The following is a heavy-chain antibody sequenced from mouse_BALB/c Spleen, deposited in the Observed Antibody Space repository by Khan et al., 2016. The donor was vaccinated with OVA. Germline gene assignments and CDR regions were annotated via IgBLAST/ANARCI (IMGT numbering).Heavy chain of an antibody. J-gene: IGHJ4*01. CDR1: GYSITSGYA. CDR2: IYFSGSI. D-gene: IGHD2-1*01. CDR3: TRDGNYMDY. Sequence: EVQLQESGPDLVKPSQSLSLTCTVTGYSITSGYAWHWIRQFPGNKLEWMAYIYFSGSITSNPSLKSRISVTRDTSKNQFFLQLNSVTSEDTATYYGTRDGNYMDYWGQGTSVTGSS. V-gene: IGHV3-1*02.